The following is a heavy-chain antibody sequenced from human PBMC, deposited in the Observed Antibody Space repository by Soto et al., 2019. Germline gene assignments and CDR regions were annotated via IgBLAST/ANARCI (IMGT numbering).Heavy chain of an antibody. J-gene: IGHJ4*02. CDR2: IHGTRSII. D-gene: IGHD3-16*01. CDR3: ARYARNADYDY. Sequence: EVQLVESGGGLVQPGGSLKLSCAVSEFTFSSHAMNWVRQAPGKGLEWVAYIHGTRSIIYYADSVKGRFTISRDNAKNSLYLQMDSLRDEDTALYYCARYARNADYDYWGQGTLVTVSS. V-gene: IGHV3-48*02. CDR1: EFTFSSHA.